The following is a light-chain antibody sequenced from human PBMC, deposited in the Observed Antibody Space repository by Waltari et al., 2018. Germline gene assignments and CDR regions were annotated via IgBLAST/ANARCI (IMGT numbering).Light chain of an antibody. Sequence: SYELTQPPSVSVSPGQTARITCSGDALPKQYAYWSQPKPDQAPVLLIYKDSERPSGIPERFSGSSSGKTVTLTISGVQADDEADYYCQSADSSGTQGVFGTGTKVTVL. CDR3: QSADSSGTQGV. V-gene: IGLV3-25*03. CDR2: KDS. J-gene: IGLJ1*01. CDR1: ALPKQY.